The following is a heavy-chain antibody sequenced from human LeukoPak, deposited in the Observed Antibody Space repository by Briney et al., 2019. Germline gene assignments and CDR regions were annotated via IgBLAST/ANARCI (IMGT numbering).Heavy chain of an antibody. CDR1: SLTSSNYA. Sequence: PGRSPRLSCAASSLTSSNYATRRGRPTPGKGPQWVSTIAGSGDSTYYADSVKGRFTISRDNSKITLYLQMNSLRVEDTAVYYCAKDRGGAAYYWGQGTLVTVSS. V-gene: IGHV3-23*01. J-gene: IGHJ4*02. D-gene: IGHD2-15*01. CDR3: AKDRGGAAYY. CDR2: IAGSGDST.